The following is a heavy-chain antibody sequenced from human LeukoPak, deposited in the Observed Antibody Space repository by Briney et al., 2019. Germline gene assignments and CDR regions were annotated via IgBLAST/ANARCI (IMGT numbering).Heavy chain of an antibody. D-gene: IGHD3-16*02. CDR3: AASYFYYDYVWGSYRSGYYFDY. CDR1: GGSISSYY. V-gene: IGHV4-59*01. Sequence: PSETLSVTCTVSGGSISSYYWSWIRQPPGKGLEWIGYIYYSGSTNYNPSLKSRVTISVDTSKNQFSLKLSSVTAADTAVYYCAASYFYYDYVWGSYRSGYYFDYWGQGTLVTVSS. CDR2: IYYSGST. J-gene: IGHJ4*02.